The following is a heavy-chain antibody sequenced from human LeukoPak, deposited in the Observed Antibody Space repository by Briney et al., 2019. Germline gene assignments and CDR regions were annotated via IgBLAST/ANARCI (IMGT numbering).Heavy chain of an antibody. D-gene: IGHD4-17*01. CDR1: GGSISSYY. J-gene: IGHJ4*02. CDR2: IYTSGST. CDR3: ARPMGYGDYTPFDY. Sequence: PSETLSLTCTVSGGSISSYYWSWIRQPAGKGLEWIGRIYTSGSTNYTPSLKSRVTMSVDTSKNQFSLKLSSVTAADTAVYYCARPMGYGDYTPFDYWGQGTLVTVSS. V-gene: IGHV4-4*07.